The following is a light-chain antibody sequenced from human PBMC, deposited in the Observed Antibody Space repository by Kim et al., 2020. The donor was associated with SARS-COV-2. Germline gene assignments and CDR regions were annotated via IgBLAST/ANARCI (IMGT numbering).Light chain of an antibody. CDR2: QDS. V-gene: IGLV3-1*01. Sequence: SVSPGQTASITCSGDKLGDKYACWYQQKPGQPPVLVIYQDSKRPSGIPERFSGSNSGNTATLTISGTQAMDEADYYCQAWDSSTVVFGTGTKVTVL. J-gene: IGLJ1*01. CDR1: KLGDKY. CDR3: QAWDSSTVV.